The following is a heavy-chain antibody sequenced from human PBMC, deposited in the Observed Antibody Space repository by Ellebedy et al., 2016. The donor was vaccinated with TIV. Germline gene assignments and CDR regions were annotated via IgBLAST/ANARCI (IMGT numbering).Heavy chain of an antibody. CDR1: GFTFSNYG. Sequence: GESLKISCAASGFTFSNYGMHWVRQAPGKGLEWVAVISFDGGNANYADSVYGRFTISRDNSKNTLYLQMNSLRAEDTAVYYCAKGISGYYYPHFDYWGQGTLVTVSS. CDR2: ISFDGGNA. D-gene: IGHD5-12*01. J-gene: IGHJ4*02. CDR3: AKGISGYYYPHFDY. V-gene: IGHV3-30*18.